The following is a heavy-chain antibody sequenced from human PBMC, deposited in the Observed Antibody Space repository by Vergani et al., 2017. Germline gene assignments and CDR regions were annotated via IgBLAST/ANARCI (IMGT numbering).Heavy chain of an antibody. CDR1: GFTFTSSA. V-gene: IGHV1-58*02. D-gene: IGHD4-11*01. Sequence: QMQLVQSGPEVKKPGTSVKVSCKASGFTFTSSAIPWVRQARGQRLEWIGWIVVGSGNTNYAQKFQERVTITRDMSTSTAYMELSSLRSEDKAVYYCAGGRRIYSNYFYYDYMDGWGKGTTVTVSS. CDR2: IVVGSGNT. CDR3: AGGRRIYSNYFYYDYMDG. J-gene: IGHJ6*03.